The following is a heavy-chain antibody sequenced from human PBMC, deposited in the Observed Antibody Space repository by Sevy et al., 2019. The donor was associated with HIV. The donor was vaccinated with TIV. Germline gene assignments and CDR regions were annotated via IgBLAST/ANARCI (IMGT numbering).Heavy chain of an antibody. Sequence: ASVKVSCKVSGYTLTELSIHWVRQAPGKGLEWLVTFDPEDGNTIYAQNFQGRVTMTEDTSTDTTYMELSSLRSEDTAVYYCASAMDYYDSSGYYFDYWGQGTLVTVSS. CDR2: FDPEDGNT. D-gene: IGHD3-22*01. J-gene: IGHJ4*02. CDR3: ASAMDYYDSSGYYFDY. V-gene: IGHV1-24*01. CDR1: GYTLTELS.